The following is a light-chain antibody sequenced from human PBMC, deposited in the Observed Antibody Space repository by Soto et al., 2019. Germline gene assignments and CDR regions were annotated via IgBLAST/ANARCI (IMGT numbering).Light chain of an antibody. CDR1: SSDVVGYNY. V-gene: IGLV2-14*03. CDR3: SSYTTSNTRQIV. J-gene: IGLJ1*01. CDR2: DVS. Sequence: ARNNPASGTGVAGGGIRIFCTGTSSDVVGYNYVSWYQHHPGKAPKLIIYDVSNRPSGVSIRFSGSKSDNTASLTISGLQPEDEADYHCSSYTTSNTRQIVFGTGTKVTVL.